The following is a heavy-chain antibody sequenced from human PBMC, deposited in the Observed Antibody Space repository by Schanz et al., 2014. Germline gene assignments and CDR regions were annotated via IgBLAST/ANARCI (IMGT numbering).Heavy chain of an antibody. Sequence: QVQLVQSGGEVKTPGASVKVSCKASGYTFTRSGISWVRQAPGQGLEWMGWIGGSDGNKNFAQKFQGSVTMNTDTSTSTVYMELRSLTSDDSAVYYCARDRDQWDGNYLDYWGQGTLVTVSS. CDR1: GYTFTRSG. CDR3: ARDRDQWDGNYLDY. J-gene: IGHJ4*02. V-gene: IGHV1-18*01. CDR2: IGGSDGNK. D-gene: IGHD1-26*01.